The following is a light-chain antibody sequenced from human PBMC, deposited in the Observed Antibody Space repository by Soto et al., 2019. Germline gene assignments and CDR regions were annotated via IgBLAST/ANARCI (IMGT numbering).Light chain of an antibody. J-gene: IGKJ1*01. CDR1: QTFSSW. CDR2: KAS. Sequence: DIQMTQSPSTLSGYVGDRVTITCRASQTFSSWLAWYQQKPGKAPKLLIYKASTLKSGVPSRFSGSGSGTEFTLTISSLQPDDFATYYCQHYNSYSEAFGQGTKVELK. V-gene: IGKV1-5*03. CDR3: QHYNSYSEA.